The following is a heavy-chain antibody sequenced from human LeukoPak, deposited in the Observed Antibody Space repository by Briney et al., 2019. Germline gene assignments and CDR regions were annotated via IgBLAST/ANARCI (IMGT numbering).Heavy chain of an antibody. CDR1: GYTFTSYG. V-gene: IGHV1-18*01. CDR2: ISAYNGNT. J-gene: IGHJ4*02. D-gene: IGHD5-12*01. CDR3: ARDFLYIEWLRSPGVSRFDY. Sequence: ASVKVSCKASGYTFTSYGISWVRQAPGLGLEWMGWISAYNGNTNYAQKLQGRVTMTTDTSTSTAYMELRSLRSDDTAVYYCARDFLYIEWLRSPGVSRFDYWGQGTLVTVSS.